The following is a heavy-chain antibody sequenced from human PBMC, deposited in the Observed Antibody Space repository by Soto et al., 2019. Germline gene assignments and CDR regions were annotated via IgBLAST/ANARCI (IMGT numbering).Heavy chain of an antibody. CDR1: GFTVSNNY. V-gene: IGHV3-53*01. CDR2: IYSGGYT. Sequence: EVQLVESGGGLIQPGGSLRLSCAVSGFTVSNNYMSWVRQAPGKGLEGVSVIYSGGYTAYGDSVKGRFTISRDNSKNTLYLQKNSLGPGAAAVFFFASLAGGGGYWGQGTLVTVSS. D-gene: IGHD3-10*01. CDR3: ASLAGGGGY. J-gene: IGHJ4*02.